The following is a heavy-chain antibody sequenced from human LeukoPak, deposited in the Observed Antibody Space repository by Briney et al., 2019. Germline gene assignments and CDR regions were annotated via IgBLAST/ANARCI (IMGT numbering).Heavy chain of an antibody. CDR2: VDPEDGET. Sequence: ASVKVSCKVSGYTFTDYYMHWVQQAPGKGLEWMGLVDPEDGETIYAEKFQGRVTITADTSTDTAYMELSSLRSEDTAVYYCARGPSLVVVTAIPFDYWGQGTLVTVSS. CDR1: GYTFTDYY. CDR3: ARGPSLVVVTAIPFDY. J-gene: IGHJ4*02. V-gene: IGHV1-69-2*01. D-gene: IGHD2-21*02.